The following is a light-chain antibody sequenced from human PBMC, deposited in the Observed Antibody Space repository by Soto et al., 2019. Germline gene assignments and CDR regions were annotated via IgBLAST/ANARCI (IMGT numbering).Light chain of an antibody. CDR2: EGS. CDR1: SSDVGSYNL. V-gene: IGLV2-23*01. CDR3: SSYAGSTTPVV. Sequence: QSALTQPASVSGSPGQSITISCTGTSSDVGSYNLVSWYQHHPGKAPKLMIYEGSKRPSGVSNRFSGSKSGNTASLTISGLQAEDEADYYCSSYAGSTTPVVFGGGTKVTVL. J-gene: IGLJ2*01.